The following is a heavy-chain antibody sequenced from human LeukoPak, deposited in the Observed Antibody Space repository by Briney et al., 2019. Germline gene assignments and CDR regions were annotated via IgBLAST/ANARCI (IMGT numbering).Heavy chain of an antibody. V-gene: IGHV4-34*01. D-gene: IGHD6-13*01. CDR3: ACFRIEVAGRSYYYAMDV. J-gene: IGHJ6*02. CDR1: GGSLSGYH. CDR2: INHSGRT. Sequence: PSEALSLTCAVYGGSLSGYHWSWIRQPPGNGMEWIGEINHSGRTNYNPSLKSRVTISVDMSRKQISLKLNSVTAADTAVYYCACFRIEVAGRSYYYAMDVWGQGTTVTVSS.